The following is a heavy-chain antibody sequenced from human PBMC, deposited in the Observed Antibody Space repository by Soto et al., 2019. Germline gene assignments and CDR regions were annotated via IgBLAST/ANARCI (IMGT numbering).Heavy chain of an antibody. V-gene: IGHV1-69*12. CDR2: IIPVFGTA. Sequence: QVQLVQSGAEVKKPGSSVRVSCKASGGTLSNYGISWVRQAPGQGLEWMGGIIPVFGTANYAQKFQGRVTSTAXETXXTXYRDVTSLRSEDTAVYYCSRGDATKIVVTTYYAMDVWGQGTTVSVSS. J-gene: IGHJ6*02. CDR3: SRGDATKIVVTTYYAMDV. D-gene: IGHD4-17*01. CDR1: GGTLSNYG.